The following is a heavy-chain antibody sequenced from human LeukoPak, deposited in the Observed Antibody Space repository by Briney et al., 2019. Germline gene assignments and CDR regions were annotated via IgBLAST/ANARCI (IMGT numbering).Heavy chain of an antibody. D-gene: IGHD3-22*01. CDR1: GGSISSYY. J-gene: IGHJ4*02. CDR2: IYYSGST. CDR3: ARSHYYDSCGYSFRVLDY. V-gene: IGHV4-59*01. Sequence: PSETLSLTCTVSGGSISSYYWSWIRQPPGKGLEWIGYIYYSGSTNYNPSLKSRVTISVDTSKNQFSLKLSSVTAADTAVYYCARSHYYDSCGYSFRVLDYWGQGTLVTVSS.